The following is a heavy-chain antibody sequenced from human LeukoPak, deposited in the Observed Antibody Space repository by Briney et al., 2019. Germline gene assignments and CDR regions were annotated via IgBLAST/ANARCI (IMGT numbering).Heavy chain of an antibody. D-gene: IGHD3-22*01. J-gene: IGHJ4*02. CDR2: ISGATGTT. Sequence: PGGSLRLSCAASGFPFNKYAMSWVRQAPGKGLEWVSSISGATGTTYYAGSVRGRFSISRDNSQNTLYLQMNSLRAEDTAVYYCVKRAEDSSGYYLYYFDYWGQGTLVTVSS. V-gene: IGHV3-23*01. CDR1: GFPFNKYA. CDR3: VKRAEDSSGYYLYYFDY.